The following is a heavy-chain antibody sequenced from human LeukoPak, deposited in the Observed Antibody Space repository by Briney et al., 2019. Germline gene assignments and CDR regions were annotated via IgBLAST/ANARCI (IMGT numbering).Heavy chain of an antibody. Sequence: SETLSLTCAVYGGSFSGYYWSWIRQPPGKGLEWIGEINHSGSTNYNPSLKSRVTISVDTSKNQFSLKLSSVTAADTAVYYCARGFGYDLWSGLHYFDYWGQGTLVTVSS. J-gene: IGHJ4*02. V-gene: IGHV4-34*01. CDR3: ARGFGYDLWSGLHYFDY. CDR2: INHSGST. CDR1: GGSFSGYY. D-gene: IGHD3-3*01.